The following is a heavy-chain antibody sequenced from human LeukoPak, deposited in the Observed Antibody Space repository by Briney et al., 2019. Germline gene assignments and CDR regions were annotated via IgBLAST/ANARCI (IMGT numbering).Heavy chain of an antibody. CDR2: IYSIGST. CDR1: GGSISGYY. V-gene: IGHV4-4*07. Sequence: PSETLSLTCTVPGGSISGYYWNCIRHTAGKGLEWIGRIYSIGSTNYNTHFKSLVTMLVDTSKNQFSLNLSSVIVADTAVYYCARSSLWSEEIFDAFDIWGQGTMVSVSS. D-gene: IGHD2/OR15-2a*01. CDR3: ARSSLWSEEIFDAFDI. J-gene: IGHJ3*02.